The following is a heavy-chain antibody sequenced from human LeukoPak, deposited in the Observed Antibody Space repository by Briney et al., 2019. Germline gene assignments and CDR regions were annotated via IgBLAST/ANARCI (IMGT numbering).Heavy chain of an antibody. Sequence: NPGGSLRLSCATSGFTFNNAWMNCVRQSPGKGMEWVGRIKSKSDGGTRDYAAPVKGRFIISRDDSRNTLYLQMNSLKTEDTGVYYCTNGVAYWGQGTLVSVSS. J-gene: IGHJ4*02. CDR1: GFTFNNAW. V-gene: IGHV3-15*01. D-gene: IGHD3-16*01. CDR3: TNGVAY. CDR2: IKSKSDGGTR.